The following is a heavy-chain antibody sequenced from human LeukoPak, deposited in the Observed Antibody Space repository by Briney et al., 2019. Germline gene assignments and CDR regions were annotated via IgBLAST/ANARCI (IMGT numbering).Heavy chain of an antibody. Sequence: ASVKVSCKASGYTFTSYFMHWVRQAPGQGLEWMGIINPSGGSTRYAQKFQGRVTMTRDTSTSTVYMELSSLRSEDTAVYYCARADIVVVPAAQHYFDYWGQGTLVTVSS. CDR3: ARADIVVVPAAQHYFDY. CDR2: INPSGGST. D-gene: IGHD2-2*01. J-gene: IGHJ4*02. CDR1: GYTFTSYF. V-gene: IGHV1-46*01.